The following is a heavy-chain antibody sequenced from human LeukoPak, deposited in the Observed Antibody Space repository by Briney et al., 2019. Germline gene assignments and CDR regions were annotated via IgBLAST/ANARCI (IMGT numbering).Heavy chain of an antibody. D-gene: IGHD2-2*01. Sequence: PGGTLRLSCAASGFTFSSYGMHWVRQAPGKGLEWVAVIWYDGSNKYYADSVKGRFTISRDNSKNTLYLQMNSLRAEDTAVYYCAREGIVVVPAAILHWFDPWGQGTLVTVSS. CDR3: AREGIVVVPAAILHWFDP. CDR1: GFTFSSYG. CDR2: IWYDGSNK. J-gene: IGHJ5*02. V-gene: IGHV3-33*01.